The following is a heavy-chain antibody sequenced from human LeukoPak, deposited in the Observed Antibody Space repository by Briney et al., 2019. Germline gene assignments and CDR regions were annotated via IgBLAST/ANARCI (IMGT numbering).Heavy chain of an antibody. V-gene: IGHV6-1*01. CDR2: TYYRSKWYN. D-gene: IGHD3-22*01. CDR1: GDSVSSNSAT. Sequence: SQTLSLTCAISGDSVSSNSATWDWIRQSPSRGLEWLGRTYYRSKWYNDYGVSVKRRVTINPDTSKNQFSLQLNSVTPEDTAVYYCAREGSDGYLFDYWGQGSLVIVSS. J-gene: IGHJ4*02. CDR3: AREGSDGYLFDY.